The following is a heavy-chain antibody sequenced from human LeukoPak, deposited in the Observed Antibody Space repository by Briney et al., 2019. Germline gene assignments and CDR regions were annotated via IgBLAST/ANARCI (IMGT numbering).Heavy chain of an antibody. CDR1: GFTFSSYG. CDR2: IRYDGSNK. D-gene: IGHD2-15*01. J-gene: IGHJ4*02. V-gene: IGHV3-30*02. Sequence: GGSLRLSCAASGFTFSSYGMHWVRQAPGKGLEWVAFIRYDGSNKYYADSVKGRFTISRDNSKNTLYLQMNSLRAEDTAVYYCAKSQGGYCSGGSCYAPTDYWGQGTLVTVSS. CDR3: AKSQGGYCSGGSCYAPTDY.